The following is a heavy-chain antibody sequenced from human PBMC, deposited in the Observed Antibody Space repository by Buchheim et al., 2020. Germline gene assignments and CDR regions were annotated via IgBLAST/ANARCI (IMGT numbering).Heavy chain of an antibody. CDR2: IIPIFGTA. CDR3: ARDLRIAAAGTSRVRYYGMDV. Sequence: QVQLVQSGAEVTKPGSSVKVSCKASGGTFSSYAISWVRQAPGQGLEWMGGIIPIFGTANYAQKFQGRVTITADESTSTAYMELSSLRSEDTAVYYCARDLRIAAAGTSRVRYYGMDVWGQGTT. D-gene: IGHD6-13*01. J-gene: IGHJ6*02. V-gene: IGHV1-69*01. CDR1: GGTFSSYA.